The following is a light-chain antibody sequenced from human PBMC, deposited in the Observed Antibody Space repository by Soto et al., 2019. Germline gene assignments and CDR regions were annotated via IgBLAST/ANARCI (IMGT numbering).Light chain of an antibody. J-gene: IGKJ3*01. CDR3: QQYGTSPRT. CDR1: QSVSSSY. CDR2: GAS. Sequence: EIVLTQSPGTLSLSPGERATLSCRASQSVSSSYLAWYQQKPGQPPRLLIYGASSRATGIPDRFSGTGSGTDFTLTISRLEPEDVAVYYCQQYGTSPRTFGPGTKVDIK. V-gene: IGKV3-20*01.